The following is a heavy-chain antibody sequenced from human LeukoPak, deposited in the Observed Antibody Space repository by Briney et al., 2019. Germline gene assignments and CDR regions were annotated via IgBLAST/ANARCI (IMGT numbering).Heavy chain of an antibody. CDR3: ARARYGSGSYHFMDV. CDR2: TFTTGST. V-gene: IGHV4-4*07. Sequence: SETLSLTCTVSGGSIGNFYWNWIRQPAGKGLEWIGHTFTTGSTNYNPSLKSRVTMSVDTSKNQLSLRLSSVTAADTAVYYCARARYGSGSYHFMDVWGKGTTVTISS. D-gene: IGHD3-10*01. CDR1: GGSIGNFY. J-gene: IGHJ6*03.